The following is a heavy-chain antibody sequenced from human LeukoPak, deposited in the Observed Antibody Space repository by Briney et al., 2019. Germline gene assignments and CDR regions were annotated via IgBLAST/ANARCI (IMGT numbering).Heavy chain of an antibody. CDR2: IHTSGST. D-gene: IGHD6-6*01. Sequence: SETLSLTCTVSGGSISSNFWSWLRQPPGKGLEWIGNIHTSGSTNYNPSLKSRVTISIDTSKNQFSLKLSSVTAADTAVYYCARHQNIAAPFDYWGQGTLVTVSS. CDR3: ARHQNIAAPFDY. CDR1: GGSISSNF. J-gene: IGHJ4*02. V-gene: IGHV4-59*08.